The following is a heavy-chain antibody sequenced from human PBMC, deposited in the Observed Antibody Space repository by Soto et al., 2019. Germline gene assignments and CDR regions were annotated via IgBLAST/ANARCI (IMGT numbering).Heavy chain of an antibody. CDR2: IYNSGRT. V-gene: IGHV4-59*08. D-gene: IGHD1-26*01. J-gene: IGHJ4*02. CDR3: AGDIPSGSYRFDY. Sequence: QVQLQESGPGLVKPSETLSLTCTVSGGSISSHPWSWIRQAPGKGLEWIGYIYNSGRTIYNHSFRSRVTILLDKPKSQFTLNLGSVTAADTAIYYCAGDIPSGSYRFDYWGQGTLVTVSS. CDR1: GGSISSHP.